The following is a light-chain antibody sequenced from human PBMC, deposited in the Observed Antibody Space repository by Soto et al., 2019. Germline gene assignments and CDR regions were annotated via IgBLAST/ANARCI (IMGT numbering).Light chain of an antibody. CDR1: SSDVGRYNY. Sequence: QSVLTQPASVSGSPGQSITISCTGTSSDVGRYNYVSWYQQHPGRAPKLIIYEVSNRPSGVSDRFSGSKSGTVASLTISGLQAADEADYYCSSYAGSSNVFGTGTKLTVL. CDR2: EVS. CDR3: SSYAGSSNV. V-gene: IGLV2-14*01. J-gene: IGLJ1*01.